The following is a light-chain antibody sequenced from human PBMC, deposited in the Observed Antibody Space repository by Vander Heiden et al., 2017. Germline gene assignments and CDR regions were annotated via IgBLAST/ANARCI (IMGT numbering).Light chain of an antibody. CDR3: QQYYSTLFT. V-gene: IGKV4-1*01. CDR1: QSALYSSNNRNY. Sequence: DLVMTQSPDSLAVSLGERATINCKSSQSALYSSNNRNYVAWYQPKPGQPPKLLIFWASTRESGVPDRFSGSGSGTDFTLTISSLQAEDVAVYYCQQYYSTLFTFGPGTKVDIK. J-gene: IGKJ3*01. CDR2: WAS.